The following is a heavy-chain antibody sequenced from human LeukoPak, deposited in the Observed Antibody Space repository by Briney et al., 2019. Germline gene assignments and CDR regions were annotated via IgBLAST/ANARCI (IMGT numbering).Heavy chain of an antibody. J-gene: IGHJ6*02. D-gene: IGHD3-10*01. CDR1: GYTFTSYG. Sequence: AASVKVSCKASGYTFTSYGISWVRQAPGQGLEWMGWISACNGNTNYAQKLQGRVTMTTDTSTSTAYMELRSLRSDDTAVYYCARDVGYYGSGSYWSINYYYYGMDVWGQGTTVTVSS. CDR3: ARDVGYYGSGSYWSINYYYYGMDV. V-gene: IGHV1-18*01. CDR2: ISACNGNT.